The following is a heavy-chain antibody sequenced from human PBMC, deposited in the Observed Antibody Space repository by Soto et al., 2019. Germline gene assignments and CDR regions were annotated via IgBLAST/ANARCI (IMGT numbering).Heavy chain of an antibody. V-gene: IGHV3-30-3*01. CDR2: ISYDGSNK. CDR1: GFTFSSYA. CDR3: ARDRGRVGTVAARRGYYYYGMDV. Sequence: QVQLVESGGGVVQPGRSLRLSCAASGFTFSSYAMHWVRQAPGKGLEWVAVISYDGSNKYYADSVKGRFTISRDNSKNTLYLQMNSLRAEDTAVYYCARDRGRVGTVAARRGYYYYGMDVWGQGTTVTVSS. D-gene: IGHD6-6*01. J-gene: IGHJ6*02.